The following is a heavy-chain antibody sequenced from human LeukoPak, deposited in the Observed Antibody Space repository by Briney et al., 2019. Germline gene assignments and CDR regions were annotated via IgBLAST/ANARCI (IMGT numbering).Heavy chain of an antibody. D-gene: IGHD2-2*01. CDR1: GGSISSSNYF. V-gene: IGHV4-39*07. CDR3: ARGGTYCSTTSCLRGLYYYYGMDV. J-gene: IGHJ6*02. CDR2: IYYSGST. Sequence: SETLSLTCTVSGGSISSSNYFWGWIRQPPGKGLEWIGSIYYSGSTYSNPSLKSRVTISVDTSKNQFSLKLSSVTAADTAVYYCARGGTYCSTTSCLRGLYYYYGMDVWGQGTRSPSP.